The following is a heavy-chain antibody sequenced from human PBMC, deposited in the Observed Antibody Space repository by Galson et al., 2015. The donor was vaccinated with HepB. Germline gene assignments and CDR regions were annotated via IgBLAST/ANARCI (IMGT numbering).Heavy chain of an antibody. D-gene: IGHD3-3*02. CDR1: GFTFSNVW. V-gene: IGHV3-15*01. CDR2: IKSKKDSETT. J-gene: IGHJ1*01. Sequence: SLRLSCAASGFTFSNVWLTWVRQAPGKGLEWVGRIKSKKDSETTDYAASVIGRFTISRDDSKNTLYLQMNSLKTEDTAVYYCTINDLKVPIFWGQGTLVTVSS. CDR3: TINDLKVPIF.